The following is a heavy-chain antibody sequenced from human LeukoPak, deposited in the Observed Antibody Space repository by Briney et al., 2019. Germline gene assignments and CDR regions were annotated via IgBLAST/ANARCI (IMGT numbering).Heavy chain of an antibody. CDR3: ARDGERWLRLGYYYYYMDV. CDR2: INTNTGNP. D-gene: IGHD5-12*01. Sequence: ASVKVSCKASGYTFTGYYMHWVRQAPGQGLEWMGWINTNTGNPTYAQGFTGRFVFSLDTSVSTAYLQISSLKAEDTAVYYCARDGERWLRLGYYYYYMDVWGKGTTVTVSS. V-gene: IGHV7-4-1*02. CDR1: GYTFTGYY. J-gene: IGHJ6*03.